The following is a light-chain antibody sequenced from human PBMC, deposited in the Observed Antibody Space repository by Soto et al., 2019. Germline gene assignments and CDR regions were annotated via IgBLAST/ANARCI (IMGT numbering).Light chain of an antibody. V-gene: IGKV1-5*01. Sequence: DIQMTQSPSTLSASVGDRVTITXXXXQSISSWLAWYQQKPGKAPKLLMYDASILESGVPSRFSGSGSGTEFTRTISSLQPDDFATYYCQQYNSYSRTFGQGTKVEIK. CDR1: QSISSW. CDR2: DAS. J-gene: IGKJ1*01. CDR3: QQYNSYSRT.